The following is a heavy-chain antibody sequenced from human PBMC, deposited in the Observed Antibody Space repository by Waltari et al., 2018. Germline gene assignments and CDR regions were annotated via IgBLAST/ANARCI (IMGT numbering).Heavy chain of an antibody. CDR2: IYHDGTT. Sequence: VQLLESGQRLVTPSETLSLTCGSSGFSISSGHYWGWVRQPPGKGLEWVGGIYHDGTTYYNPSLKGRVTMSVDTSKNQFSLRLTSVTAAYTAVYFCARDGRDAFDYWGRGILVTVSS. J-gene: IGHJ4*02. V-gene: IGHV4-38-2*02. CDR1: GFSISSGHY. CDR3: ARDGRDAFDY.